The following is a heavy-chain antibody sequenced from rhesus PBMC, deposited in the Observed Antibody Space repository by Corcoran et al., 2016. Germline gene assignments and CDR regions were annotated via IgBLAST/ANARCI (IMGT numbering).Heavy chain of an antibody. V-gene: IGHV2-1*01. Sequence: QVTLKESGPALVKPTQTLTLTCTFSGFSLSTSGMGVGWIRQPPGKTLEWLANLYWDDDKRYSQSLKIRLPISKDTSKNQVVMAMPNMDPVDTATYYWARSVGSWSLFGYWGQGVLVTVSS. D-gene: IGHD6-25*01. J-gene: IGHJ4*01. CDR2: LYWDDDK. CDR1: GFSLSTSGMG. CDR3: ARSVGSWSLFGY.